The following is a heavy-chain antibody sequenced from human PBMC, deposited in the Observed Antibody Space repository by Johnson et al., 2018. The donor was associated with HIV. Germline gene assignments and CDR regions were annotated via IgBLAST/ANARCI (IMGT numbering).Heavy chain of an antibody. V-gene: IGHV3-20*04. CDR3: VRDTGYCSGGRCDDAFDV. D-gene: IGHD2-15*01. J-gene: IGHJ3*01. CDR2: ITWNGGST. Sequence: VQLVESGGGVVRPVGSLRLSCAASGFTFHDYGMNWVRQTPGKGLAWVSGITWNGGSTGFADSVKGRFTISRDNAKNSMYLQMNSLRVEDTAVYYCVRDTGYCSGGRCDDAFDVWGQGTVVTVSS. CDR1: GFTFHDYG.